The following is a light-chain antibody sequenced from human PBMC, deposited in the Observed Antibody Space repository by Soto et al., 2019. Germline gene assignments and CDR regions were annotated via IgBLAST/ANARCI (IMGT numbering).Light chain of an antibody. V-gene: IGLV2-14*03. J-gene: IGLJ1*01. CDR2: DGT. CDR3: SSYTSDSTYV. Sequence: QSVLTQPASVSGSPGQTITISCTGPGRDVGDHDYVSWYQQHPGKVPRLLIYDGTNLPSGVSDRFSGSNSAKMASLTSSGLQPEDEADYYCSSYTSDSTYVFGTGTKVTVL. CDR1: GRDVGDHDY.